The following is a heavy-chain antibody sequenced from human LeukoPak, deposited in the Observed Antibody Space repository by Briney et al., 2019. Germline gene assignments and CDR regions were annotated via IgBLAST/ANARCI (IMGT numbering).Heavy chain of an antibody. CDR3: ARGVQVITQYYFDY. CDR2: IYPSGST. J-gene: IGHJ4*02. D-gene: IGHD1-14*01. CDR1: GGSISGYY. V-gene: IGHV4-4*07. Sequence: PSETLSLICTVSGGSISGYYWSWIRQPAGKGLEWIGRIYPSGSTIYNPSLKSRVTMSMDTSKNQFSLNLISVTAADTAVYYCARGVQVITQYYFDYWGQGTLVTVSS.